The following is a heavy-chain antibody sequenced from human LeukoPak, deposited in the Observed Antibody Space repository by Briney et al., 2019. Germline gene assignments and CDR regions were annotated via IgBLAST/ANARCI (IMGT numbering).Heavy chain of an antibody. D-gene: IGHD6-25*01. CDR2: IYYSGST. Sequence: SETLSLTCTVSGGSISSDYWSWMRQPPGKGLEWIGYIYYSGSTNYNPSLKSRVTISVDTSKNQFSLKLSSVTAADTAVYYCARDRGYSLHWFDPWGQGTLVTVSS. CDR1: GGSISSDY. J-gene: IGHJ5*02. V-gene: IGHV4-59*01. CDR3: ARDRGYSLHWFDP.